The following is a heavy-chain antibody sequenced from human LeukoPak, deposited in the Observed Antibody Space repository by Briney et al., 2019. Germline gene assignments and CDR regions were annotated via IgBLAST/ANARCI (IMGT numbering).Heavy chain of an antibody. J-gene: IGHJ4*02. V-gene: IGHV3-30*18. CDR3: AKSERRVAPAAPAPID. Sequence: PGGSLRLSCAASGFTFSSYGMHWVRQAPGKGLEWVAVISYDGSNKYYADSVKGRFTISRDNSKNTLYLQMNSLRAEDTAVYYCAKSERRVAPAAPAPIDWGQGTLVTVSS. CDR2: ISYDGSNK. D-gene: IGHD2-2*01. CDR1: GFTFSSYG.